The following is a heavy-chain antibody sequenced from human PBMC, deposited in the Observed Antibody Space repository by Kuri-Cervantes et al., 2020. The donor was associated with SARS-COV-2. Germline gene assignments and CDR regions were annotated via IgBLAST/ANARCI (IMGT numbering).Heavy chain of an antibody. CDR1: GGTFSSYG. Sequence: SVKVSCKASGGTFSSYGISWVRQAPGQGLEWMGGIIPIFGTANYAQKFQGRVTITADESTSTAYMELSSLRSEDTAVYYCGKEGGHNEIDYWGQGTLVTVSS. D-gene: IGHD5-24*01. CDR2: IIPIFGTA. J-gene: IGHJ4*02. CDR3: GKEGGHNEIDY. V-gene: IGHV1-69*13.